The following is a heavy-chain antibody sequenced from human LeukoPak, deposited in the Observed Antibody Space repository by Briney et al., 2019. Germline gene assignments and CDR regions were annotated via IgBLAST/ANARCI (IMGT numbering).Heavy chain of an antibody. CDR1: GGSFSGYY. Sequence: SETLSLTCAVYGGSFSGYYWSWIRQPPGKGLEWIGEINHSGSTNYNPSLKSRVTISVDTSKNQFSLKLSSVTAADTAVYYCARSQQQLVPQSAIYYFDYWGQGTLVTVSS. D-gene: IGHD6-13*01. CDR3: ARSQQQLVPQSAIYYFDY. V-gene: IGHV4-34*01. CDR2: INHSGST. J-gene: IGHJ4*02.